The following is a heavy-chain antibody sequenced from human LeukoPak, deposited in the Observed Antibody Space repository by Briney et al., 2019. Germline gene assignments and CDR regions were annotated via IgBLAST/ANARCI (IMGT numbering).Heavy chain of an antibody. CDR1: GFTVSSNY. CDR2: INHSGST. V-gene: IGHV4-34*01. CDR3: ARAPYSSGWYNY. Sequence: GSLRLSCAASGFTVSSNYMSWVRQPPGKGLEWIGEINHSGSTNYNPSLKSRVTISVDTSKNQFSLKLSSVTAADTAVYYCARAPYSSGWYNYWGQGTLVTVSS. D-gene: IGHD6-19*01. J-gene: IGHJ4*02.